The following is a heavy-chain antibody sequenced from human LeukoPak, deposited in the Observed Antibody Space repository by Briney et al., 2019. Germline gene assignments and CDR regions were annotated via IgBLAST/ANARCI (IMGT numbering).Heavy chain of an antibody. V-gene: IGHV3-23*01. CDR1: GFTLTTCA. Sequence: GGSLRLSCAASGFTLTTCAMNWVRQAPGKGLEWVSTIGETGGVTYYADSVKGRFTISRDNSKNTLYLQMNSLRAEDTAVYYCAKDPQPAPMGAYFDFWGQGTLVTVSS. J-gene: IGHJ4*02. CDR3: AKDPQPAPMGAYFDF. CDR2: IGETGGVT. D-gene: IGHD2-2*01.